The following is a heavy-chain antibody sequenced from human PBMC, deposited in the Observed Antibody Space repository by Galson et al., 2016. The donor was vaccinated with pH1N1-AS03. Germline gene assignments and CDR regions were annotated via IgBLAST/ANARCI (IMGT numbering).Heavy chain of an antibody. V-gene: IGHV5-10-1*01. CDR3: ARHRELPLYYSGMDV. J-gene: IGHJ6*02. Sequence: QSGAEVKKPGESLRISRKGSGYSFPSYWVSWVRQMPGKGLEWMGRIDPRDSYTNYSPSFQGHVTVSADKTISTAYLQWSSLKASDTAMYYCARHRELPLYYSGMDVWGQGTTVTVSS. D-gene: IGHD3-10*01. CDR1: GYSFPSYW. CDR2: IDPRDSYT.